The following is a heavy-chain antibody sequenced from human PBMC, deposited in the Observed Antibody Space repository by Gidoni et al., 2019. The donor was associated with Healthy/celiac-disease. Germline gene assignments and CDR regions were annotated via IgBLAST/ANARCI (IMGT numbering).Heavy chain of an antibody. CDR1: GYSLSSGYY. V-gene: IGHV4-38-2*02. CDR3: ARDEGPEAVWFDP. CDR2: IYHSGST. J-gene: IGHJ5*02. Sequence: QVQLQESGPGLVKPSETLSLTCTVSGYSLSSGYYWGWIRQPPGKGLEWIGSIYHSGSTYYNPSLKSRVTISVDTSKNQFSLKLSSVTAADTAVYYCARDEGPEAVWFDPWGQGTLVTVSS.